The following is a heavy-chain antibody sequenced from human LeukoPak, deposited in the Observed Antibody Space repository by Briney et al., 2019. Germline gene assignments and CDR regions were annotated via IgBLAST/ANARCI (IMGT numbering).Heavy chain of an antibody. V-gene: IGHV3-30*02. CDR3: AKAVSGGDYYFDY. Sequence: GGSLRLSCAASGFTFSSYGMHWVRQAPGKVLEWVAFIRYDGSNKYYADSVKGRFTISRDNSKNTLYLQMNSLRAEDTAVYYCAKAVSGGDYYFDYWGQGTLVTVSS. CDR2: IRYDGSNK. CDR1: GFTFSSYG. D-gene: IGHD2-21*01. J-gene: IGHJ4*02.